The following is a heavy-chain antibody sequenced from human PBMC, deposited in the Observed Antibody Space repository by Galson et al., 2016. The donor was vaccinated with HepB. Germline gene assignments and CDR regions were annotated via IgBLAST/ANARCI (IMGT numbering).Heavy chain of an antibody. V-gene: IGHV6-1*01. Sequence: CAISGDSVSSIRASWNWIRQSPSRGLEWLGMTYYRSKWYNDYALSVKSRTSINPDTSKNQISLHLSSVTPEDTAVYYCARAVDSSGWSETDALDIWGQGTMVIVSS. D-gene: IGHD6-19*01. J-gene: IGHJ3*02. CDR2: TYYRSKWYN. CDR1: GDSVSSIRAS. CDR3: ARAVDSSGWSETDALDI.